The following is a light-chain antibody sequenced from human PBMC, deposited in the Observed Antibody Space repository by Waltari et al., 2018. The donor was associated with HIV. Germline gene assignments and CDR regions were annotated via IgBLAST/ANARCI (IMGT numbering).Light chain of an antibody. Sequence: QSVLTQPPSASGTLGQAVTISCFGSTSNIGSNTVTWYQHLPGAAPKLIIFRNHQRPSGVPDRFSGSQSGTSAFLTITGLLSGDEATYYCAAWDASLHVLFGGGTQLTVV. CDR2: RNH. CDR1: TSNIGSNT. CDR3: AAWDASLHVL. J-gene: IGLJ2*01. V-gene: IGLV1-44*01.